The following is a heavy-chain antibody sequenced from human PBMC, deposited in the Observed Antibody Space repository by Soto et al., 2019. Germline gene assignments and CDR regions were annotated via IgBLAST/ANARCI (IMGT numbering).Heavy chain of an antibody. CDR1: GYTFTSYG. J-gene: IGHJ5*02. D-gene: IGHD3-22*01. CDR2: ISGYNGNT. CDR3: ARVGDDSSGYYEWFDP. V-gene: IGHV1-18*01. Sequence: QVHLVQSGAEVKKPGASVKVSCKASGYTFTSYGISWVRQAPGQGLEWMGWISGYNGNTDYAQKFQGRVTMTTDTSTSTAYMELRSLRSDDTAVYYCARVGDDSSGYYEWFDPWGQGTLVTVSS.